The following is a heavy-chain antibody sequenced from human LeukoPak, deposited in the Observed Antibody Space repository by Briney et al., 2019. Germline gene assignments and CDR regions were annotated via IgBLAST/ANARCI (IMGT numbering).Heavy chain of an antibody. CDR3: AKDARRSSGWYFFDH. D-gene: IGHD6-19*01. Sequence: GGSLRLSCAASGFDFSSQDMGWVRQAPGKGLEWGSAISDGGSRTYYADSVKGRFTISRDNSKNTLHLQMNSLRAEDTAVYYCAKDARRSSGWYFFDHWGQGTLVTVSS. J-gene: IGHJ4*02. CDR1: GFDFSSQD. V-gene: IGHV3-23*01. CDR2: ISDGGSRT.